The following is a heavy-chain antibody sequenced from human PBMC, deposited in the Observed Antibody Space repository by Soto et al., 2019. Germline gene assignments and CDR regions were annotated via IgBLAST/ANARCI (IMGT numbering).Heavy chain of an antibody. V-gene: IGHV4-59*08. J-gene: IGHJ6*02. Sequence: TSETLSLTCTVSGASISGHFWSWIRQPPGKGLEWIAYTYNGGSSYNPSLKSRVSISVDTSKNQLSLELSSVIAADSAVYYCTINADVWGQGTTVT. CDR3: TINADV. CDR1: GASISGHF. CDR2: TYNGGS.